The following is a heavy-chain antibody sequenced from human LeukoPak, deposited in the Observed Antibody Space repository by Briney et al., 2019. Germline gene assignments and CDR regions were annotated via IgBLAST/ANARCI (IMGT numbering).Heavy chain of an antibody. Sequence: QPGGSLRLSCVASGFTFSTYAMSWVRQAPGKGLEWVSTISGGFYNTYYADSVKGRFTISRDNSKNTLYLEMYSLRVEDTAVYYCAKAVAGLFDYWGQGALVTVSS. D-gene: IGHD6-19*01. CDR3: AKAVAGLFDY. CDR2: ISGGFYNT. CDR1: GFTFSTYA. J-gene: IGHJ4*02. V-gene: IGHV3-23*01.